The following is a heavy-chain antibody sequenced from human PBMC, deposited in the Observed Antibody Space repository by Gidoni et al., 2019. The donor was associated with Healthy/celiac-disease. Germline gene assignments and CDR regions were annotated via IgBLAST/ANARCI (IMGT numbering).Heavy chain of an antibody. Sequence: EVQLLESGGGLVQPGGSLRLSSAASGFTFSSYAMSWVRQAPGKGLEWVSAISGSGGSTYYADSVKGRFTISRDNSKNTLYLQMNSLRAEDTAVYYCCWAHKTAEDFDYWGQGTLVTVSS. J-gene: IGHJ4*02. CDR3: CWAHKTAEDFDY. CDR2: ISGSGGST. D-gene: IGHD6-25*01. V-gene: IGHV3-23*01. CDR1: GFTFSSYA.